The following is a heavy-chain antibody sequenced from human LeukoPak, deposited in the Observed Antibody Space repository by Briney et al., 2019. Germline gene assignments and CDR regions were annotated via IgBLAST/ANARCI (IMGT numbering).Heavy chain of an antibody. J-gene: IGHJ4*02. Sequence: GGSLRLSCAASGFTFSSYAMSWVRQAPGEGLEWVSAISGSGGSTYYADSVKGRFTISRDNSKNTLYLQMNSLRAEDTAVYYCAKSDRALIVVVILDYWGQGTLVTVSS. CDR1: GFTFSSYA. CDR2: ISGSGGST. D-gene: IGHD2-15*01. V-gene: IGHV3-23*01. CDR3: AKSDRALIVVVILDY.